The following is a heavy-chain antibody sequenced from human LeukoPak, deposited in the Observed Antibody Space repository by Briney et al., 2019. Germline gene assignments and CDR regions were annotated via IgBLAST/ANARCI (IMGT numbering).Heavy chain of an antibody. J-gene: IGHJ4*02. CDR1: GYTFRSHY. CDR3: AREPLRCSYDKCFVKFYFDY. CDR2: INPSGGTT. D-gene: IGHD3-10*01. V-gene: IGHV1-46*01. Sequence: ASVKVSCKASGYTFRSHYLHWVRQAPGQGLEWMGMINPSGGTTTYARKFQGRVTMTRDTSTGTVYMELNSLTSEDTAAFYCAREPLRCSYDKCFVKFYFDYWGQGTLVTVSS.